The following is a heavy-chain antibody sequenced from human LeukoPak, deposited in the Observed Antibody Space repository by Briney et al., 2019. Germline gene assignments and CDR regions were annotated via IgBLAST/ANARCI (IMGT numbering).Heavy chain of an antibody. CDR3: AREATRNIVVVPAAIYYFDY. CDR2: IIPIFGTA. D-gene: IGHD2-2*01. CDR1: GGTFSSYA. J-gene: IGHJ4*02. V-gene: IGHV1-69*13. Sequence: SVTVSCKASGGTFSSYAISWVRQAPGQGLEWMGGIIPIFGTANYAQKFQGRVTITADESTSTAYMEVSSLRSEDTAVYYCAREATRNIVVVPAAIYYFDYWGQGTLVTVSS.